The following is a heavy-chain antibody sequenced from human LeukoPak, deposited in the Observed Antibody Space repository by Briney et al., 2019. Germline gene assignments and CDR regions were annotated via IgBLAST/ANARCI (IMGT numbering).Heavy chain of an antibody. Sequence: GGSLRLSCAASGFTFSSYAMSWVRQAPGKGLEWVSAISGSGSTIYYADSVKGRFTISRDNAKNSLYLQMNSLRAEDTAVYYCARGYGSGTIYFDYWGQGTLVTVSS. CDR1: GFTFSSYA. V-gene: IGHV3-48*04. J-gene: IGHJ4*02. CDR3: ARGYGSGTIYFDY. D-gene: IGHD3-10*01. CDR2: ISGSGSTI.